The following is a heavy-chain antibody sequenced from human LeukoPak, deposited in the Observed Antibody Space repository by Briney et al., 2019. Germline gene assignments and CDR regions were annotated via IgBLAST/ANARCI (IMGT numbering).Heavy chain of an antibody. D-gene: IGHD6-13*01. CDR3: AKDRIAAAGAKGGWFDP. CDR1: GYSFNSYA. CDR2: ISASGGST. Sequence: GESLKISCKGSGYSFNSYAMNWVRQAPGKGLEWVSGISASGGSTYYADSVKGRFTISRDNSKNTLYLQMSSLRAEDTAIYYCAKDRIAAAGAKGGWFDPWGQGTLVTVSS. V-gene: IGHV3-23*01. J-gene: IGHJ5*02.